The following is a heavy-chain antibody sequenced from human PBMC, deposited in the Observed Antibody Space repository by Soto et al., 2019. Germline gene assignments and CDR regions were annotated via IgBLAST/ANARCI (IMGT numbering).Heavy chain of an antibody. CDR2: ISNSGST. D-gene: IGHD5-18*01. J-gene: IGHJ4*02. CDR1: GGSVTSDEDY. CDR3: ATESGSTYGYFDH. Sequence: SETLSLTCTVSGGSVTSDEDYWTWIRQSPGKGLEWIGYISNSGSTGYNPSLKTRLSMSVDRSKNQFTPRLTSVTAADTAVYFCATESGSTYGYFDHWGQGTQVTVSS. V-gene: IGHV4-30-4*01.